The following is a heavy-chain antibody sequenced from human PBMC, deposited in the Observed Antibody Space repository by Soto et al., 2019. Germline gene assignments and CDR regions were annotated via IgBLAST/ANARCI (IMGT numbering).Heavy chain of an antibody. V-gene: IGHV1-18*01. D-gene: IGHD3-16*02. CDR3: ARDLAFTFMVTFGGVIVPYPFDY. Sequence: QVQLVQSGAEVKKPGASVKVSCKASGYTFTSYGISWVRQAPGQGLEWMGWISAYNGNTNYAQKLQGRVTMTTDTSTSTAYMELRSLRSDGTAVYYCARDLAFTFMVTFGGVIVPYPFDYWGQGTLVTVSS. CDR2: ISAYNGNT. J-gene: IGHJ4*02. CDR1: GYTFTSYG.